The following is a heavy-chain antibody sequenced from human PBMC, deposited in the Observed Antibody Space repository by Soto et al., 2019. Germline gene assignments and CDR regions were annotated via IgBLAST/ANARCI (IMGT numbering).Heavy chain of an antibody. CDR1: GFTFSSYA. CDR3: AKPGYLEQWLVRGYFDF. CDR2: ISSSGDTT. D-gene: IGHD6-19*01. Sequence: PGGSLRLSCAASGFTFSSYAMSWVRQAPGKGLEWVSAISSSGDTTHYADSVKGRFIISRDNSKDTLYLQLNSLRAEDTAVYYCAKPGYLEQWLVRGYFDFWGQGTLVTVSS. V-gene: IGHV3-23*01. J-gene: IGHJ4*02.